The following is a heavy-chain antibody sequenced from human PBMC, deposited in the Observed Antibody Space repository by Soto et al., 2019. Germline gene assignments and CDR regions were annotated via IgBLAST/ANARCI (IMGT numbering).Heavy chain of an antibody. Sequence: SETLSLTCTVSGGSISSGDYYWSWIRQPPGKGLEWIGYIYYSGSTYYNPSLKSRVTISVDTSKNQFSLKLSSVTAADTAVYYCARSIAVAVNWFDPWGQGTLVTVSS. J-gene: IGHJ5*02. V-gene: IGHV4-30-4*02. CDR2: IYYSGST. CDR1: GGSISSGDYY. D-gene: IGHD6-19*01. CDR3: ARSIAVAVNWFDP.